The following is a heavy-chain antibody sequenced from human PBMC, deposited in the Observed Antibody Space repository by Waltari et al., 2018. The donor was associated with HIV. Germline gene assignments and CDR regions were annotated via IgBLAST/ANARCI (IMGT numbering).Heavy chain of an antibody. CDR1: GGFTNTNYW. CDR3: ASSHEDGRSPFDS. V-gene: IGHV4-4*02. J-gene: IGHJ4*02. CDR2: VYHKGNT. Sequence: QVQLQESGPGLVKPSGTLSLTCAVSGGFTNTNYWWNWIRQPPGKGLEWIGEVYHKGNTNYNPSLKSRINVSLDKSKKQFSLKLSSVTAADTATYFCASSHEDGRSPFDSWGQGLLVTVSS.